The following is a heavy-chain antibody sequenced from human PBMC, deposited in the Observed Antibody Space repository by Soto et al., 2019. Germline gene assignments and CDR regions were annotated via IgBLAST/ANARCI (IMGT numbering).Heavy chain of an antibody. CDR1: GFTVSDNY. D-gene: IGHD4-4*01. CDR2: IYSSGST. Sequence: SGGSLRLSCAAFGFTVSDNYMSWVRQAPGKRLEWVSVIYSSGSTYYPDSVKGRFTISRDNSNNILYLQMNSLRVEDTAVYYCARSPTRTNYEDRFDPWGQGTMVTVS. V-gene: IGHV3-66*01. CDR3: ARSPTRTNYEDRFDP. J-gene: IGHJ5*02.